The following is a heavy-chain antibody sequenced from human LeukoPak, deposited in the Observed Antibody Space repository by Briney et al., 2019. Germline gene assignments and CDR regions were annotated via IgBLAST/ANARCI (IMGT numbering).Heavy chain of an antibody. V-gene: IGHV3-7*04. CDR1: GFIFSNYW. J-gene: IGHJ4*02. Sequence: GGSLRLSCAASGFIFSNYWMNWVRQAPGKGLEWVANIKQDGSEKYSVDSVKGRFTISRDNAKNSLYLQMNSLRAEDTAVYYCTREYYYGSGSYPRYWGQGTLVTVSS. D-gene: IGHD3-10*01. CDR2: IKQDGSEK. CDR3: TREYYYGSGSYPRY.